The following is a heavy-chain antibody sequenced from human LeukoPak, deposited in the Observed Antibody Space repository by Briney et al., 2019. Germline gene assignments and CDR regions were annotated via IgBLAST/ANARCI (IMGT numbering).Heavy chain of an antibody. CDR1: GGSISSSSYY. CDR3: GRRRAPNP. J-gene: IGHJ5*02. Sequence: SETLSLTCTVSGGSISSSSYYCAWIRQPPGKGLEWIGSINYSGSTYYNPSLKSRVAMSVDMSKNQFSLKLSSVTAADTAVYYCGRRRAPNPWGQGTLVTVSS. CDR2: INYSGST. V-gene: IGHV4-39*01.